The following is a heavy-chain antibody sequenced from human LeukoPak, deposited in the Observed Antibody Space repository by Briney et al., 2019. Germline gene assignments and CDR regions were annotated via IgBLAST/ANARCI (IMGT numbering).Heavy chain of an antibody. D-gene: IGHD3-3*01. Sequence: GESLLISCKGSGYSFTSYWIGWVRQMPGKGLEWMGIIYPGDSDTRYSPSFQGQVTISADKSISTAYLQWSSLKASDTAMYYCARTRYDFWSGYYPLDYWGQGTLVTVSS. CDR2: IYPGDSDT. V-gene: IGHV5-51*01. CDR1: GYSFTSYW. J-gene: IGHJ4*02. CDR3: ARTRYDFWSGYYPLDY.